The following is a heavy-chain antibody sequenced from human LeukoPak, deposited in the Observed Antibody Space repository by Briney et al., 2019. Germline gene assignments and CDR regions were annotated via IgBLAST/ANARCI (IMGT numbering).Heavy chain of an antibody. D-gene: IGHD6-19*01. CDR2: INPNSGGT. J-gene: IGHJ4*02. CDR1: GYTFTGYY. V-gene: IGHV1-2*02. Sequence: ASVKVSCKASGYTFTGYYMHWVRQAPGQGLEWMGWINPNSGGTNYAQKFQGRVTMTRDTSISTAYMELSRLRSDDTAVYYCARETKIAVLARVADYWGQGTLVTVSS. CDR3: ARETKIAVLARVADY.